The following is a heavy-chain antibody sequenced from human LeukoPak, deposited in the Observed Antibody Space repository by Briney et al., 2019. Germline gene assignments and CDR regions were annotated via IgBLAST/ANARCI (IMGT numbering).Heavy chain of an antibody. CDR2: ISSSGSTI. V-gene: IGHV3-48*03. J-gene: IGHJ6*03. D-gene: IGHD2-21*02. Sequence: GGSLRLSCAASGFPFSAYEMNWVRQAPGKGLEWVSYISSSGSTIYYADSVKGRFTISRDNAKNSLYLQMNSLRAEDTAVYYCARVSVEYCGGDCYSAELNDYYYYYMDVWGKGTTVTISS. CDR1: GFPFSAYE. CDR3: ARVSVEYCGGDCYSAELNDYYYYYMDV.